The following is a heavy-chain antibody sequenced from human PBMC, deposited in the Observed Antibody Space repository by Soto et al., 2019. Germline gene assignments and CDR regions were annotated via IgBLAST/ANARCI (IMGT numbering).Heavy chain of an antibody. J-gene: IGHJ2*01. CDR2: IYYSGST. V-gene: IGHV4-59*01. Sequence: QVQLQESGPGLVKPSETLSLTCTVSGGSISSYYWSWIRQPPGKGLEWIGYIYYSGSTNYNPSLKSRVTISVDTSKNQFSLKLSSVTAADTAVYYCARDNKYGDPIRYFDLWGRGTLVTVSS. CDR1: GGSISSYY. D-gene: IGHD4-17*01. CDR3: ARDNKYGDPIRYFDL.